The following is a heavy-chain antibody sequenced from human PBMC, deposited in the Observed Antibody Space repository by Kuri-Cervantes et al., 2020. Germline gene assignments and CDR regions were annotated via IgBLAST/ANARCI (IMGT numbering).Heavy chain of an antibody. CDR1: GFTFSSYG. V-gene: IGHV3-30*02. CDR2: IWYDGSNK. D-gene: IGHD3-22*01. CDR3: AKRVGSGYYFWVLDY. J-gene: IGHJ4*02. Sequence: GESLKISCAASGFTFSSYGMHWVRQAPGKGLEWVAVIWYDGSNKYYADSVKGRFTISRDNSKNTLYLQMNSLRAEDTAVYYCAKRVGSGYYFWVLDYWGQGTLVTCAS.